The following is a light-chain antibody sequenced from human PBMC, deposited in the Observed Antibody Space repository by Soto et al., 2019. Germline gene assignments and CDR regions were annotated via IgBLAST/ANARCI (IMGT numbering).Light chain of an antibody. J-gene: IGKJ4*01. CDR2: DAS. CDR3: QQYIRCPLT. CDR1: QNVSSK. Sequence: EMVVTQSPATLSVTPGERVTLSCRTSQNVSSKLAWYQQKPGQPPSLLIYDASTRATGTPARFSGSGSGTEFTLAVSSLQSEDYVLYFCQQYIRCPLTFGGGTKVEIK. V-gene: IGKV3D-15*01.